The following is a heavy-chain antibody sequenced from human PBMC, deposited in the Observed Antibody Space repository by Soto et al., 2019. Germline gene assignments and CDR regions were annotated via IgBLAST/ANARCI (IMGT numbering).Heavy chain of an antibody. CDR2: FDPEDGET. D-gene: IGHD5-18*01. Sequence: ASVKVSCKVSGYTLTELSMHWVRQAPGKGLEWMGGFDPEDGETIYAQKFQGRVTITADASTGTAYMELSSLRSEDTTVYYCAWGQLWLRDKAFDIWGQGTMVTVSS. CDR3: AWGQLWLRDKAFDI. CDR1: GYTLTELS. J-gene: IGHJ3*02. V-gene: IGHV1-24*01.